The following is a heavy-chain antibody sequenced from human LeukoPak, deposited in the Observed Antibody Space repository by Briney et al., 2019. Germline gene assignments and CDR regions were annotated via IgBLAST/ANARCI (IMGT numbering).Heavy chain of an antibody. CDR3: AKDQGRYVSKYYFDY. CDR1: GFTFKDYA. CDR2: ISWNSGTT. Sequence: GRSLRLSCTASGFTFKDYAMYWVRQAPGKGLEWVSGISWNSGTTDYADSVKGRFTVSRVNAKDSLYLQMNSLRPEDTACYCAKDQGRYVSKYYFDYWGRGTLVTVSS. V-gene: IGHV3-9*01. D-gene: IGHD2/OR15-2a*01. J-gene: IGHJ4*02.